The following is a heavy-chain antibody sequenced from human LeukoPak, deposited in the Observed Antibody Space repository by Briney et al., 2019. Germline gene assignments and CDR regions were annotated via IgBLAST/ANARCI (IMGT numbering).Heavy chain of an antibody. CDR2: IYYSGST. CDR1: GGSISSSSYY. J-gene: IGHJ4*02. CDR3: ARQVNYYDSSGYYYVHFDY. D-gene: IGHD3-22*01. Sequence: SETLSLTCTVSGGSISSSSYYWGWIRQPPGKGLEWIGSIYYSGSTYYNPSLKSRVTISVDTSKNQFSLKLSSVTAADTAVYHCARQVNYYDSSGYYYVHFDYWGQGTLVTVSS. V-gene: IGHV4-39*01.